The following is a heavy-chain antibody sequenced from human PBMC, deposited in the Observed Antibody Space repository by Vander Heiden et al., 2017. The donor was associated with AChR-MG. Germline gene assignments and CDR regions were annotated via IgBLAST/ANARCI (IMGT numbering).Heavy chain of an antibody. CDR3: TRQSPWELLNYFDY. Sequence: VQLVASGGCLVKPGRSLILSCTASGFTFGAYAMAWSRPAPGKGLEWVGLIRSKADGGTTEYAASVKGLFTISRDDSKSIAYLQMNSLKTEDTAVYYCTRQSPWELLNYFDYWGQGTLVTVSS. CDR1: GFTFGAYA. V-gene: IGHV3-49*05. D-gene: IGHD1-26*01. CDR2: IRSKADGGTT. J-gene: IGHJ4*02.